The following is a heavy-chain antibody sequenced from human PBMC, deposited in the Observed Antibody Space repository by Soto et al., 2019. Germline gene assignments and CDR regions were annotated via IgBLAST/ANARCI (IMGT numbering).Heavy chain of an antibody. CDR3: ARVRCTNGVCYPRVSYGMDV. J-gene: IGHJ6*02. V-gene: IGHV1-3*01. CDR1: GYTFTSYA. D-gene: IGHD2-8*01. CDR2: INAGNGNT. Sequence: ASVKVSCKASGYTFTSYAMHWVRQAPGQRLEWMGWINAGNGNTKYSQKFQGRVTITRDTSASTAYMELSSLRSEDTAVYYCARVRCTNGVCYPRVSYGMDVWGQGTTVTVSS.